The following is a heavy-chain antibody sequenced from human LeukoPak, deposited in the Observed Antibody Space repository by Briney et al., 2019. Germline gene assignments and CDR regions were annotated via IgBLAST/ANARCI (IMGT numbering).Heavy chain of an antibody. V-gene: IGHV3-23*01. Sequence: GGSLRLSCEASGFTFSDYAMSWVRQAPGKGLEWVSAISGSGVGTYYADSMMGRFTISRDNSKNTLYLQMNSLRAEDTAVYYCAKDSHFDYWGQGALVTVSS. CDR3: AKDSHFDY. CDR2: ISGSGVGT. CDR1: GFTFSDYA. J-gene: IGHJ4*02.